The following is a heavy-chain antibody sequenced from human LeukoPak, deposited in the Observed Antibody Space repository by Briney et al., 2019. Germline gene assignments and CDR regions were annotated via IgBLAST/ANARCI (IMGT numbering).Heavy chain of an antibody. Sequence: GGCLRLSCAASGFTFTTNAMSWVRQALEKGLEWVSRISGRTGATYYADSEKGRFTISRDNSKSTLYLQMDSLRAEDTAVYYCAKCGNSGCHLIDYWGQGTLVTVSS. CDR1: GFTFTTNA. CDR2: ISGRTGAT. D-gene: IGHD5-12*01. CDR3: AKCGNSGCHLIDY. V-gene: IGHV3-23*01. J-gene: IGHJ4*02.